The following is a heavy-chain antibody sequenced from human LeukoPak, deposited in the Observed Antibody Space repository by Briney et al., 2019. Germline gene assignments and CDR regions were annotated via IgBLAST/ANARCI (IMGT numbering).Heavy chain of an antibody. J-gene: IGHJ4*02. V-gene: IGHV3-9*01. D-gene: IGHD6-19*01. CDR1: GFTFEDYA. CDR3: AKDKRVYSSGWYYFDY. Sequence: PGGSLRLSCAASGFTFEDYAMHWVRQARGRGREGVSGISWNRGSIGYADSVKGRFTLSRDNAKNSLYLQMNSLRAEDTALYYCAKDKRVYSSGWYYFDYWGQGTLVTVSS. CDR2: ISWNRGSI.